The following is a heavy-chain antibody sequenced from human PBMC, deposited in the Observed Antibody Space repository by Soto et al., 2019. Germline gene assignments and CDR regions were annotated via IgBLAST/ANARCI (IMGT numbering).Heavy chain of an antibody. Sequence: EVQLVESGGGLIQPGGSLRLSCAASGFTVSSNYMSWVRQAPGKGLEWVAVIYRGGSTYYADSVKGRFTISRENSKNTLYLKRNGRSAEHTAVYYCARGVGGYEHLWYFDYWGQGTLVTVSS. D-gene: IGHD5-12*01. V-gene: IGHV3-53*01. CDR2: IYRGGST. CDR3: ARGVGGYEHLWYFDY. CDR1: GFTVSSNY. J-gene: IGHJ4*02.